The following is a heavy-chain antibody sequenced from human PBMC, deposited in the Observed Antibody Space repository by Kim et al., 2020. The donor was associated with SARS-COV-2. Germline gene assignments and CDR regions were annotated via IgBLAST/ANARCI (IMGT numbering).Heavy chain of an antibody. CDR3: AREDPGYSYGNDAFDI. Sequence: ASVKVSCKASGYTFTGYYMHWVRQAPGQGLEWMGWINPNSGGTNYSQKFQGRVTMTRDTSISTAYMELSRLRSDDTAVYYCAREDPGYSYGNDAFDIWGQGTMVTVSS. CDR1: GYTFTGYY. D-gene: IGHD5-18*01. V-gene: IGHV1-2*02. CDR2: INPNSGGT. J-gene: IGHJ3*02.